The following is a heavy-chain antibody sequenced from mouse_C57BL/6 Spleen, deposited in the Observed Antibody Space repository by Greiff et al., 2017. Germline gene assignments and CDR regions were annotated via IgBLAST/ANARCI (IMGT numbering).Heavy chain of an antibody. CDR2: ISSGGDYI. Sequence: EVKLVESGEGLVKPGGSLKLSCAASGFTFSSYAMSWVRQTPEKRLEWVAYISSGGDYIYYADTVKGRFTISRDNARNTLYLHMSSLKSEDTAMYYCTKGYSNGFAYWGQGTLVTVSA. D-gene: IGHD2-5*01. J-gene: IGHJ3*01. CDR1: GFTFSSYA. V-gene: IGHV5-9-1*02. CDR3: TKGYSNGFAY.